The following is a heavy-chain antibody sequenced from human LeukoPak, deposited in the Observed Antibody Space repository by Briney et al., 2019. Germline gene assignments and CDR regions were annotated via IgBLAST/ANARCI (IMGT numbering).Heavy chain of an antibody. CDR2: ISGSGGST. Sequence: GGSLRLSCAASRFTFSSYAMICVPQAPGKGREGVSAISGSGGSTYYADSVTGRLTISRDNSKNTLYLQMNSLRAEDTAVYYCARGATVTTFRSPFDYWGQGTLVTVSS. D-gene: IGHD4-17*01. CDR3: ARGATVTTFRSPFDY. V-gene: IGHV3-23*01. CDR1: RFTFSSYA. J-gene: IGHJ4*02.